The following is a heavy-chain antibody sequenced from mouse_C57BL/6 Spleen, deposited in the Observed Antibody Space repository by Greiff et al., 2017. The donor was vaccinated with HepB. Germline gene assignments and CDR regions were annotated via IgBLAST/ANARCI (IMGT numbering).Heavy chain of an antibody. CDR3: ARGATTVVARYFDY. J-gene: IGHJ2*01. Sequence: VQLQQSGTELVKPGASVKLSCKASGYTFTSYWMHWVKQRPGQGLEWIGNINPSNGGTNYNEKFKSKATLTVDKSSSTAYMQLSSLTSEDSAVYYCARGATTVVARYFDYWGQGTTLTVSS. D-gene: IGHD1-1*01. V-gene: IGHV1-53*01. CDR1: GYTFTSYW. CDR2: INPSNGGT.